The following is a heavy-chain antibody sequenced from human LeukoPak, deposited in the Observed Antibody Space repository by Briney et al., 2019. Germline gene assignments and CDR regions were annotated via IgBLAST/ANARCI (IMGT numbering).Heavy chain of an antibody. CDR3: TRVFDSSGSEPFDY. V-gene: IGHV3-49*03. CDR1: GFTFGDYA. J-gene: IGHJ4*02. CDR2: IRSKAYGGTT. D-gene: IGHD3-22*01. Sequence: GGSLRLSCTASGFTFGDYAMSWFRQAPGKGLEWVGFIRSKAYGGTTEYAASVKGRFTISRDDSKSIAYLQMNSLKTEDTAVYYCTRVFDSSGSEPFDYWGQGTLVTVSS.